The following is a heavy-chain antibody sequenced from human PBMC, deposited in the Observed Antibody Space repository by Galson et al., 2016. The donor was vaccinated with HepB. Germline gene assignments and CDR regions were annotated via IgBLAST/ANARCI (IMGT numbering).Heavy chain of an antibody. CDR1: GGINNYH. CDR3: ARTRSAYYYALDV. CDR2: ISHSGTT. D-gene: IGHD3-22*01. Sequence: ETLSLTRSVSGGINNYHWSWIRQPPGKGLEWIGYISHSGTTNYNPSLKSRVTTSLDTSKKQFSLILTSVTAADTAVYYCARTRSAYYYALDVWGQGTMLTVSS. V-gene: IGHV4-59*01. J-gene: IGHJ3*01.